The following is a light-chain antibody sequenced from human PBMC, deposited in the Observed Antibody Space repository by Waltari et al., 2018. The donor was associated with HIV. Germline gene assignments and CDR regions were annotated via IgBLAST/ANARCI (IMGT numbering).Light chain of an antibody. CDR2: AAS. CDR1: QSISSY. V-gene: IGKV1-39*01. Sequence: DIQMTPTPSSLSESVGDRVTITCLASQSISSYLNWYQQKPGKAPKLLIYAASSLQSGVPSRFSGSGSGTDFTLTISSLQPEDFATYYCQQSYSTPPTFGQGTKVEIK. J-gene: IGKJ1*01. CDR3: QQSYSTPPT.